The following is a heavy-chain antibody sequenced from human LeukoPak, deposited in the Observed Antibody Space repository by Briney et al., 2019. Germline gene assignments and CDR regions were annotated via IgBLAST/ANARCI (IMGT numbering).Heavy chain of an antibody. V-gene: IGHV1-69*05. CDR3: ASSYGDYVNFDY. Sequence: GSSVKVSCKASWGTFSSYAISWVRQAPGQGLEWMGGIIPIFGTANYAQKFQGRVTITTDESTSTAYMELSSLRSEDTAVYYCASSYGDYVNFDYWGQGTLVTVSS. CDR2: IIPIFGTA. D-gene: IGHD4-17*01. J-gene: IGHJ4*02. CDR1: WGTFSSYA.